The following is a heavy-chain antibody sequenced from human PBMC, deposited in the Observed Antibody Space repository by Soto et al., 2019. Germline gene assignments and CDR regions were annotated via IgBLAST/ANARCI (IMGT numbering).Heavy chain of an antibody. CDR3: ARETYSSSCGFDP. Sequence: QVQLQESGPGLVKPSETLSLTCTVSGGSISSYYWSWIRQPPGKGLEWIGYIYYSGSTNYNPSLKSRVTISVDTSKNQFSLKLSSLTAADTAVYYCARETYSSSCGFDPWGQGTLVTVSS. V-gene: IGHV4-59*01. D-gene: IGHD6-13*01. J-gene: IGHJ5*02. CDR2: IYYSGST. CDR1: GGSISSYY.